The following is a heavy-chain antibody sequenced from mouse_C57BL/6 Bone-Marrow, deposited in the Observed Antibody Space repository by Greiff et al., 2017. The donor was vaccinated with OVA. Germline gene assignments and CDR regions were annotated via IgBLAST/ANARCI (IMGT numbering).Heavy chain of an antibody. CDR2: IDPSDSYT. CDR1: GYTFTSYW. Sequence: QVQLQQPGAELVMPGASVKLSCKASGYTFTSYWMHWVKQRPGQGLEWIGEIDPSDSYTNYNQKFKGKSTLTVDKSSTTAYMQLSSRTSEDSAFYYCARQGNYGSSSWYFDVWGTGTTVTVSS. D-gene: IGHD1-1*01. CDR3: ARQGNYGSSSWYFDV. V-gene: IGHV1-69*01. J-gene: IGHJ1*03.